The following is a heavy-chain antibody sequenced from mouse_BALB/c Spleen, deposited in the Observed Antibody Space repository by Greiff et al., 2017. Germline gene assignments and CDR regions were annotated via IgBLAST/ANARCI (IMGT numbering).Heavy chain of an antibody. J-gene: IGHJ2*01. CDR2: IDPENGDT. V-gene: IGHV14-4*02. Sequence: EVQLQQSGAELVRSGASVKLSCTASGFNIKDYYMHWVKQRPEQGLEWIGWIDPENGDTEYAPKFQGKATMTADTSSNTAYLQLSSLTSEDTAVYYCNVPSEGFDYWGQGTTLTVSS. CDR1: GFNIKDYY. CDR3: NVPSEGFDY.